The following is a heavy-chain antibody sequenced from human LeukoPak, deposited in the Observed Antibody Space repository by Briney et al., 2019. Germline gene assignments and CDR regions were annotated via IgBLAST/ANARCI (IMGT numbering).Heavy chain of an antibody. D-gene: IGHD5-24*01. V-gene: IGHV4-34*01. CDR3: ARRRGRRWLQLLPFDY. J-gene: IGHJ4*02. CDR1: GGSFSGYY. Sequence: SETLSLTCAVYGGSFSGYYWSWIRQPPGKGLEWIGEINHSGSTNYNPSLKSRVTISVDTSKNQFSLKLSSVTAADTAVYYCARRRGRRWLQLLPFDYWGQGTLVTVSS. CDR2: INHSGST.